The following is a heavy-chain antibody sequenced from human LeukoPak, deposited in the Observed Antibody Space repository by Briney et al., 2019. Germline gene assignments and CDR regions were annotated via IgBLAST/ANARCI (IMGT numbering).Heavy chain of an antibody. J-gene: IGHJ6*02. Sequence: ASVKVSCKASGYTFTSSDINWVRQATGEGLEWMGWMSPNSGDTGYAQKFQGRVTMTRDTSTSTVYMELSSLRSEDTAVYYCAREPYLQYYGMDVWGQGTTVTVSS. D-gene: IGHD1-26*01. CDR2: MSPNSGDT. V-gene: IGHV1-8*01. CDR3: AREPYLQYYGMDV. CDR1: GYTFTSSD.